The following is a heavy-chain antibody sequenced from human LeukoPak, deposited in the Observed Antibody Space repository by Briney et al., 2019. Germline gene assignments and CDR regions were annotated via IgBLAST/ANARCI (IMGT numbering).Heavy chain of an antibody. J-gene: IGHJ4*02. Sequence: PGGSLRLSCAASGFTFSSYWMSWVRQAPGKGLEWVANIKQDGSEKYYVDSVKGRFTISRDNAKNSPYLQMNRLRAEDTALYYCATNGGGDSGYGNFDYWGQGTLVTVSS. CDR2: IKQDGSEK. V-gene: IGHV3-7*03. CDR3: ATNGGGDSGYGNFDY. D-gene: IGHD5-12*01. CDR1: GFTFSSYW.